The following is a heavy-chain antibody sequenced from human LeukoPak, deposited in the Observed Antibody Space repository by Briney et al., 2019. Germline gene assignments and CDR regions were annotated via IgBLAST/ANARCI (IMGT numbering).Heavy chain of an antibody. D-gene: IGHD2-15*01. V-gene: IGHV1-18*01. CDR1: GYTFTSYG. Sequence: GASVKVSCKASGYTFTSYGISWVRQAPGQGLEWMGWISAYNGNTNYAQKLQGRVTMTTDTSTSTAYMELRSLRSDDTAVYYCASSGRNCSGGSCYLEDYWGQGTLVTVSS. CDR3: ASSGRNCSGGSCYLEDY. J-gene: IGHJ4*02. CDR2: ISAYNGNT.